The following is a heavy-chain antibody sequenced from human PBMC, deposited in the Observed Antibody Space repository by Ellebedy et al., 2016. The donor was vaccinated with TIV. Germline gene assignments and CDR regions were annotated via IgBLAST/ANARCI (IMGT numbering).Heavy chain of an antibody. CDR2: IVGSGA. D-gene: IGHD6-13*01. CDR3: SRAYSSDWLSTYY. CDR1: GFTFSPYA. Sequence: PGGSLRLSCAASGFTFSPYAMAWVRQATGKGLEWVSGIVGSGAQTYADSVKGRFTISRDNPKNTLFLQMNSLRPEETALYYCSRAYSSDWLSTYYWGQGTPVSVSS. V-gene: IGHV3-23*01. J-gene: IGHJ4*02.